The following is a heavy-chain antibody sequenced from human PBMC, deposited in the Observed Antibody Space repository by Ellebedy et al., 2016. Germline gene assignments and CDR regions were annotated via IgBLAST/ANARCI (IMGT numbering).Heavy chain of an antibody. CDR1: GFTFSSYA. J-gene: IGHJ4*02. CDR2: ISNSGDNT. Sequence: GESLKISCAASGFTFSSYAMSWVRQAPGKGLEWVSSISNSGDNTYYTDSVKGRFTISRDNSKNTLYLQMNSLRAEDTAVYYCARGWFGEASVDYWGQGSLVTVSS. V-gene: IGHV3-23*01. CDR3: ARGWFGEASVDY. D-gene: IGHD3-10*01.